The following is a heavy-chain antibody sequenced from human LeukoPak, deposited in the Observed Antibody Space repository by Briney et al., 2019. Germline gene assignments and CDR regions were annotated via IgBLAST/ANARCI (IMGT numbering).Heavy chain of an antibody. J-gene: IGHJ5*02. CDR3: AKGDGYNYDNWFDP. V-gene: IGHV3-23*01. Sequence: GGSLRLSCAASGFTSSSYALSWVRQAPGKGLEWVSGISGSGGSTYYADSVKGRFTISRGNSKNTLYLQMNSLRAEDTAVYFCAKGDGYNYDNWFDPWGQGTLVTVSS. CDR1: GFTSSSYA. D-gene: IGHD5-24*01. CDR2: ISGSGGST.